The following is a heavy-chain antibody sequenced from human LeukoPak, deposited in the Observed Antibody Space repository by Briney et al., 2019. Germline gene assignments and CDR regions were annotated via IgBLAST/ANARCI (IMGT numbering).Heavy chain of an antibody. CDR1: GFTFSSYW. CDR3: ARDWLWYYYDSSGSQRADAFDI. CDR2: IKQDGSEK. J-gene: IGHJ3*02. V-gene: IGHV3-7*01. D-gene: IGHD3-22*01. Sequence: GGSLRLSCAASGFTFSSYWMSWVRQAPGKGLEWVANIKQDGSEKYYVDSVRGRFTISRDNAKNSLYLQMNSLRAEDTAVYYCARDWLWYYYDSSGSQRADAFDIWGQGTMVTVSS.